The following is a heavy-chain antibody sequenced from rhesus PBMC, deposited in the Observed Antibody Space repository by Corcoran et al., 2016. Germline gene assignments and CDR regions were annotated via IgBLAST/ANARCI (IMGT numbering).Heavy chain of an antibody. CDR3: ANIPHDIQGDY. Sequence: EVQLVETGGGLVQPGGSLRLSCAASGFTFSSYAMLWVRQAPGMGLEWISAINSGWGRPYYANSVKGRFSISRDNSKNTLSLQMNSLRAEDTAVYYCANIPHDIQGDYWGQGVLVTVSS. D-gene: IGHD3-3*01. V-gene: IGHV3S5*01. CDR2: INSGWGRP. CDR1: GFTFSSYA. J-gene: IGHJ4*01.